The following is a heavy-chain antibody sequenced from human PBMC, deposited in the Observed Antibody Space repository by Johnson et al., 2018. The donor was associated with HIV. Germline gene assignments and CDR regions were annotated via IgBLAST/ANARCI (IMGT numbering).Heavy chain of an antibody. CDR3: TRESTEAFDI. D-gene: IGHD1-14*01. J-gene: IGHJ3*02. CDR1: GFTFSSYA. V-gene: IGHV3-30*14. CDR2: ISHDGTNE. Sequence: VQLVESGGGVVQPGRSLRLSCAASGFTFSSYAMHWVRQAPGKGPEWVAMISHDGTNENYADSVKGRFTISSDNSKNTLYLQMNSLRAEDTAVYYCTRESTEAFDIWGQGTMVTVSS.